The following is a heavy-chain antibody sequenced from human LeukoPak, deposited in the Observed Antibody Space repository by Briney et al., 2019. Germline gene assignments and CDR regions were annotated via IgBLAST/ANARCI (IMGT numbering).Heavy chain of an antibody. V-gene: IGHV3-33*06. CDR3: AKVTGDYYDTSGAFDY. CDR2: IWHDGSND. CDR1: GFIFSSYG. D-gene: IGHD3-22*01. Sequence: GGSLRLSCAASGFIFSSYGMHWVRQAPGKGLEWVARIWHDGSNDDYADSVKGRFTISRDNSKNTLYLQMNSLRAEDTAIYYCAKVTGDYYDTSGAFDYWGQGTLVTVSS. J-gene: IGHJ4*02.